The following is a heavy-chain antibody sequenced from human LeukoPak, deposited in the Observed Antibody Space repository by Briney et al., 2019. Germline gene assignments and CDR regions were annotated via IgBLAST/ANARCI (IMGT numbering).Heavy chain of an antibody. D-gene: IGHD5-24*01. J-gene: IGHJ6*03. CDR2: ISYDGSNK. CDR1: GFTFSSYA. V-gene: IGHV3-30*04. CDR3: ARVAHYNLNYYYYYMDV. Sequence: PGGSLRLSCAASGFTFSSYAMHWVRQAPGKGLEWVAVISYDGSNKYYADSVKGRFTISRDNSKNTLYLQMNSLRAEDTAVYYCARVAHYNLNYYYYYMDVWGKGTTVTVSS.